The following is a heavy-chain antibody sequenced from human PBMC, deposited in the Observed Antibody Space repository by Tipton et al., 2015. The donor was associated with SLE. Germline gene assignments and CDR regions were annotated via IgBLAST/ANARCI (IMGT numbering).Heavy chain of an antibody. V-gene: IGHV4-59*01. CDR3: ARGHGSGPSLYRYYGMDV. CDR1: GGSISSNF. CDR2: IYPSGTA. Sequence: TLSLTCTVSGGSISSNFWTWIRQPPGKGLEGIGYIYPSGTANYNTSLKSRVTISVDTSKNQFSLRLTSVTAADTAVYYCARGHGSGPSLYRYYGMDVWGQGTTVTVSS. D-gene: IGHD2/OR15-2a*01. J-gene: IGHJ6*02.